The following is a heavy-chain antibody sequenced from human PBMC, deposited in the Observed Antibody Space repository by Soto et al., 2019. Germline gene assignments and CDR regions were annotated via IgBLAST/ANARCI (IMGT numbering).Heavy chain of an antibody. J-gene: IGHJ5*02. Sequence: QVQLVQSGAEVKKPGASVKVSCKVSGYTLTELSMHWVRQAPGKGLEWMGGFDPEDGETIYAQKFQGRVTMTEDTSTNTAYMELSSLRSKDTAVYYCATAPPITIFGVVITRNWFDPWGQGTLVTVSS. D-gene: IGHD3-3*01. V-gene: IGHV1-24*01. CDR1: GYTLTELS. CDR3: ATAPPITIFGVVITRNWFDP. CDR2: FDPEDGET.